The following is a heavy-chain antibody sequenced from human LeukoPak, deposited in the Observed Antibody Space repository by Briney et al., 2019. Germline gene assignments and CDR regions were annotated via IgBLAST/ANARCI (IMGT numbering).Heavy chain of an antibody. CDR3: ARGSMIAAFDI. Sequence: ASVKVSCKASGGTFSSYAISWVRQATGQGLEWMGWMNPNSGNTGYAQKFQGRVTMTRNTSISTAYMELSSLRSEDTAVYYCARGSMIAAFDIWGQGTMVTVSS. D-gene: IGHD2-21*01. CDR2: MNPNSGNT. CDR1: GGTFSSYA. J-gene: IGHJ3*02. V-gene: IGHV1-8*02.